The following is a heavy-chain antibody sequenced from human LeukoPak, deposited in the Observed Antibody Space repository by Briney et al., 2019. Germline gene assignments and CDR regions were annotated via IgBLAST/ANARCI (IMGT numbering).Heavy chain of an antibody. Sequence: PSETLSLTCTVSGGSISSSSYYWGWVRQPPGKGLEWIGSVYYFGNTYYSPSLKSRVTISVDTSKNQFSLKLSSVTAADTAVYYCARHGDYYDSSGYYYVLNAFDIWGQGTMVTVSS. J-gene: IGHJ3*02. V-gene: IGHV4-39*01. CDR2: VYYFGNT. CDR3: ARHGDYYDSSGYYYVLNAFDI. D-gene: IGHD3-22*01. CDR1: GGSISSSSYY.